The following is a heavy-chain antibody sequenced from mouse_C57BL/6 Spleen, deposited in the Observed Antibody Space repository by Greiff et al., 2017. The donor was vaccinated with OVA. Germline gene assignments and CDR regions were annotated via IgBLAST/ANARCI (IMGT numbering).Heavy chain of an antibody. V-gene: IGHV1-15*01. CDR3: TTMVTTDYYAMDD. D-gene: IGHD2-2*01. Sequence: VQLQQSGAELVRPGASVTLSCKASGYTFTDYEMHWVKQTPVHGLEWIGAIDPETGGTAYNQKFKGKAILTADKSSSTAYMELRSLTSEDSAVYYCTTMVTTDYYAMDDWGQGTSVTVSS. CDR2: IDPETGGT. CDR1: GYTFTDYE. J-gene: IGHJ4*01.